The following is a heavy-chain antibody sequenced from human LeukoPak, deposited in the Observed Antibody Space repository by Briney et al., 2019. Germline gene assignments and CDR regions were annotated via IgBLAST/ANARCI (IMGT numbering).Heavy chain of an antibody. V-gene: IGHV3-21*01. CDR2: ISSSSSYI. CDR3: ARAMVRGVIAYFDY. Sequence: GGSLRLSCAASGFTFSSYSMNWVRQAPGKGLEWVSSISSSSSYIYYADSVKGRFTISRDNSKNTLYLQMNSLRAEDTAVYYCARAMVRGVIAYFDYWGQGTLVTVSS. CDR1: GFTFSSYS. D-gene: IGHD3-10*01. J-gene: IGHJ4*02.